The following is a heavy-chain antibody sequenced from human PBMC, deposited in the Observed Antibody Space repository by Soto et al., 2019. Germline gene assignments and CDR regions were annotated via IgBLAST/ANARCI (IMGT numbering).Heavy chain of an antibody. CDR1: GFTFSSYG. CDR3: ARDLRYDFWSGYLDY. V-gene: IGHV3-33*01. D-gene: IGHD3-3*01. CDR2: IWYDGSNK. J-gene: IGHJ4*02. Sequence: QVQLVESGGGVVQPGRSLRLSCAASGFTFSSYGMHWVRQAPGKGLEWVAVIWYDGSNKYYADSVKGRFTISRDNSKNTLYLQMNCLRAEDTAVYYCARDLRYDFWSGYLDYWGQGTLVTVSS.